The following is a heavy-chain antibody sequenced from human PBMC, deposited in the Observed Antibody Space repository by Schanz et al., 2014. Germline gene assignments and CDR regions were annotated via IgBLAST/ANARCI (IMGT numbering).Heavy chain of an antibody. V-gene: IGHV4-61*02. CDR2: VFPNGIT. J-gene: IGHJ2*01. CDR1: GGSIRSGTYY. Sequence: QVQLQESGPGLVKPSQTLSLTCTVSGGSIRSGTYYWSWIRRPAGKALEWVGRVFPNGITIYNPSRKRRATISRDTSKTRFSLTRTSLTAADTAVYYCARDTTWRLDLWGRGTLVTVSS. D-gene: IGHD1-1*01. CDR3: ARDTTWRLDL.